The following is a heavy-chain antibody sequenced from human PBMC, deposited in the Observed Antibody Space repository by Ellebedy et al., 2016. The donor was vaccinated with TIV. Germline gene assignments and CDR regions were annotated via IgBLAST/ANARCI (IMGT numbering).Heavy chain of an antibody. Sequence: ASVKVSCKASGYTFTGYYLHWVRQAPGQGLEWMGWLSPDSGGTNYEQKFQGRVTMTRDTSISTAYMELSRLRSDDTAVYYCARVRGVIVFDYWGQGTVVTVSS. D-gene: IGHD3-10*01. J-gene: IGHJ4*02. CDR2: LSPDSGGT. CDR1: GYTFTGYY. CDR3: ARVRGVIVFDY. V-gene: IGHV1-2*02.